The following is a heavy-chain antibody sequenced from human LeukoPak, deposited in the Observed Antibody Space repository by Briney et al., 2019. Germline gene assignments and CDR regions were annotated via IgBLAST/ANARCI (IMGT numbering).Heavy chain of an antibody. D-gene: IGHD2-2*01. CDR1: GFTFSSYG. Sequence: GRSLRLSCAASGFTFSSYGMHWVRQAPGKGLEWVAVISYDGSNKYYADSVKGRFTISRDNSKNTLYLQMNSLRAEDTAVYYCAKQHIVVVPAAPGAFDIWGQGTMVTVSS. CDR2: ISYDGSNK. CDR3: AKQHIVVVPAAPGAFDI. V-gene: IGHV3-30*18. J-gene: IGHJ3*02.